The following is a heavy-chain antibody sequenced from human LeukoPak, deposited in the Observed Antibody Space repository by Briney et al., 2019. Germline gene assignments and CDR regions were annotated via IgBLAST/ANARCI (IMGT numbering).Heavy chain of an antibody. J-gene: IGHJ4*02. CDR1: GPSIRSYY. Sequence: SETLSLTCTVSGPSIRSYYWSWLRQPPGKGLEWIGYIYYSGSTNYNPSLKSRVTISVDTSKNQFSLKLSSVTATDTAVYYCARHAPEAVGAYLPHFDYWGQGTLVTVSS. CDR3: ARHAPEAVGAYLPHFDY. V-gene: IGHV4-59*08. D-gene: IGHD1-26*01. CDR2: IYYSGST.